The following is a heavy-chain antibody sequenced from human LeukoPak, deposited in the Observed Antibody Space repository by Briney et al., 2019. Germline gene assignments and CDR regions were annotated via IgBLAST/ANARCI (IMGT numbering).Heavy chain of an antibody. CDR1: GDPISNSNW. D-gene: IGHD4-17*01. CDR2: IFHTGST. Sequence: SGTLSLTCAVSGDPISNSNWWSWVRQPPGKGLEWIGYIFHTGSTNYNPSLKSRVTISVDTSKNQFSLQLSSVTAADTAVYYCARAGYGDSDFDYWGQGTLVTVSS. J-gene: IGHJ4*02. V-gene: IGHV4-4*02. CDR3: ARAGYGDSDFDY.